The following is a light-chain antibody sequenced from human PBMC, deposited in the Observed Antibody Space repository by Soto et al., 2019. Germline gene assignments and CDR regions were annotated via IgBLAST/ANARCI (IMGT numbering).Light chain of an antibody. Sequence: EIVLTQSPGTLSLSPGERATLSCRASQSVSNNYLAWYQQKPGQALRLLIYGASRRATGIPDRFSGSGSGTDFTLTISRLEPEDFAVDSCQQYGSSPLTFGGGTKVEIK. CDR3: QQYGSSPLT. V-gene: IGKV3-20*01. J-gene: IGKJ4*01. CDR1: QSVSNNY. CDR2: GAS.